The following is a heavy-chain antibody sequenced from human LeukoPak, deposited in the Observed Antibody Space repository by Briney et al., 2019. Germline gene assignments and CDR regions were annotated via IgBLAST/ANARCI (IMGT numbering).Heavy chain of an antibody. CDR2: INQEGSEK. J-gene: IGHJ4*02. D-gene: IGHD5-18*01. Sequence: SGGSLRLSCEPSGFSLRSLWMTWVRQAPGKGPEWVANINQEGSEKYYGDSVKGRFTISIDNAKNSLYLQMNSLRAEDTALYYCAKATGYSYGTGYFDYWGQGTLVTVSS. V-gene: IGHV3-7*03. CDR1: GFSLRSLW. CDR3: AKATGYSYGTGYFDY.